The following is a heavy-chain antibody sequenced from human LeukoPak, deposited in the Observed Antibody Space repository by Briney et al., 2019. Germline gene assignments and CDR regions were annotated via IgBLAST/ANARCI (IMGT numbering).Heavy chain of an antibody. Sequence: SVKVSCKASGGTFSSYAISWVRQAPGQGLEWMGGIIPIFGTANYAQKFQGRVTITTDESTSTAYMELGSLRSEDTAVYYCARGNSGYEWGFDYWGQGTLVTVSS. D-gene: IGHD5-12*01. CDR1: GGTFSSYA. J-gene: IGHJ4*02. CDR2: IIPIFGTA. V-gene: IGHV1-69*05. CDR3: ARGNSGYEWGFDY.